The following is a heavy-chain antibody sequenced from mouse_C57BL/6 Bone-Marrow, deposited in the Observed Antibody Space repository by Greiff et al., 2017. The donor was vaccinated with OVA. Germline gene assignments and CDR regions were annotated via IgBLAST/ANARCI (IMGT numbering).Heavy chain of an antibody. CDR2: ISDGGSYT. V-gene: IGHV5-4*01. Sequence: EVKVVESGGGLVKPGGSLKLSCAASGFTFSSYAMSWVRQTPEKRLEWVATISDGGSYTYYPDNVKGRFTISRDNAKNNLYLQMSHLKSEDTAMYYCARDPPPYYYGSSPWFAYWGQGTLVTVSA. CDR1: GFTFSSYA. J-gene: IGHJ3*01. D-gene: IGHD1-1*01. CDR3: ARDPPPYYYGSSPWFAY.